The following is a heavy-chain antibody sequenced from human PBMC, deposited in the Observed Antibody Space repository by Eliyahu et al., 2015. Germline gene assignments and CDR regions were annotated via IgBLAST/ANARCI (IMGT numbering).Heavy chain of an antibody. J-gene: IGHJ4*02. CDR2: IYGADSDT. D-gene: IGHD1-1*01. CDR3: ARRKLVPGTNAFYFDF. V-gene: IGHV5-51*01. Sequence: EVQLVQSGAQIKQPGESLKISCKCLGYSFSNHWVGWVRQRPGKGLXWMGHIYGADSDTRYEESFRGHVAMSVDKSITTAYLYWSSLKASDTAVYYCARRKLVPGTNAFYFDFWGQGALVTVSS. CDR1: GYSFSNHW.